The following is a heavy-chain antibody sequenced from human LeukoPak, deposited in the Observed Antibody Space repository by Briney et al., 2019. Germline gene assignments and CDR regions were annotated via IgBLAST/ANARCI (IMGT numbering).Heavy chain of an antibody. CDR1: GFTFSSYE. D-gene: IGHD3-22*01. CDR2: ISSSGTPI. Sequence: GGSLRLSCAASGFTFSSYEMNWVRQAPGKGLEWVSYISSSGTPIYYADSVKGRFTVSRDNARNSLYLQMNSLRAEDTDVYYCARDVYYDSRDYYYGMDVWGQGTTVTVSS. J-gene: IGHJ6*02. V-gene: IGHV3-48*03. CDR3: ARDVYYDSRDYYYGMDV.